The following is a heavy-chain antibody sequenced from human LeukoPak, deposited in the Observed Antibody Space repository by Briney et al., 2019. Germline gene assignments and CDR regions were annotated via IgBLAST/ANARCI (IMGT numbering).Heavy chain of an antibody. CDR3: ARGYSSSRGYYYYGMDV. D-gene: IGHD6-13*01. V-gene: IGHV4-59*01. J-gene: IGHJ6*02. CDR2: IYYSGST. CDR1: GGSISSYY. Sequence: NPSETLSLTCTVSGGSISSYYWSWIRQPPGKGLEWIGYIYYSGSTNYNPSLKSRVTISVDTSKNQFSLKLSSVTAAGTAVYYCARGYSSSRGYYYYGMDVWGQGTTVTVSS.